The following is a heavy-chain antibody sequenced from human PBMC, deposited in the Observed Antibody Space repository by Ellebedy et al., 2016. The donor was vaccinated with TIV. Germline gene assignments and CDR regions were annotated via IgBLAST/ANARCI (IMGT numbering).Heavy chain of an antibody. J-gene: IGHJ4*02. CDR2: ITESGDTT. CDR1: GFSFSNAW. V-gene: IGHV3-23*01. CDR3: TKDSGWDSEY. D-gene: IGHD3-10*01. Sequence: GESLKISCAASGFSFSNAWMSRVRQAPGQGLEWVAGITESGDTTYYADSVEGRFTIFRDNSKDTLYLQMNSLRAEDTAVYYCTKDSGWDSEYWGQGTLVTVSS.